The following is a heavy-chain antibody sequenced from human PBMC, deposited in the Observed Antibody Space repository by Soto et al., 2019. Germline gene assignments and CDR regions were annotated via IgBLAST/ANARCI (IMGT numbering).Heavy chain of an antibody. Sequence: GGSLRLSCAASGFTFSSSWMHWVRQAPGKGLVWVSRINSGASNTNYADSVKGRFTISRDNAKNTLYLQMDSLTAEDTAVYYCARGPSGWSGYDYWGQGTLVTVS. CDR2: INSGASNT. CDR1: GFTFSSSW. CDR3: ARGPSGWSGYDY. J-gene: IGHJ4*02. V-gene: IGHV3-74*01. D-gene: IGHD6-19*01.